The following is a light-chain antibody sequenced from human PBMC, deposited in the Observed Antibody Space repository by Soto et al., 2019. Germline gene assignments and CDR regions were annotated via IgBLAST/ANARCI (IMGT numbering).Light chain of an antibody. CDR1: QSVSSN. CDR2: GAS. Sequence: EIVMTQSPATLSVSPGERATLSCRASQSVSSNLAWYQQKPGQATRLLIYGASTRATGIPARFSGSGSGTECTLTISSLQSEDFAVYYCQQYNNWPETFGQGTKVEIK. CDR3: QQYNNWPET. V-gene: IGKV3-15*01. J-gene: IGKJ1*01.